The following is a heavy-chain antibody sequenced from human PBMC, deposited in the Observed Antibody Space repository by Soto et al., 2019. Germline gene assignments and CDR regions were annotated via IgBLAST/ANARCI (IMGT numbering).Heavy chain of an antibody. V-gene: IGHV1-18*04. Sequence: QVQLVQSGAEVKKPGASVKVSCKASGYTFTSYGISWVRQAPGQGLEWMGWISAYNGKTNYAQKHQGRVTMTTDTSTSTAYMELRSLRSDDTAVYYCARDSRITMVRGISFDYWGQGTLVTVSS. CDR1: GYTFTSYG. J-gene: IGHJ4*02. D-gene: IGHD3-10*01. CDR3: ARDSRITMVRGISFDY. CDR2: ISAYNGKT.